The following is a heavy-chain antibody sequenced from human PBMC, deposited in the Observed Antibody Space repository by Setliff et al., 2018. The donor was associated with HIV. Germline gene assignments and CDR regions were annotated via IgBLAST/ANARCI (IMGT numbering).Heavy chain of an antibody. V-gene: IGHV4-4*09. D-gene: IGHD3-10*01. CDR3: ARRIDNSGSFPDKNWFDT. J-gene: IGHJ5*02. CDR2: IFTSGST. Sequence: PSETLSLTCTVSGGSISSYCWNWIRQPPGRGLEWIGYIFTSGSTKYNPSLQSRVTISIDTSKNQFSLKLTSVTAADTAVYYCARRIDNSGSFPDKNWFDTWGQGSLVTVSS. CDR1: GGSISSYC.